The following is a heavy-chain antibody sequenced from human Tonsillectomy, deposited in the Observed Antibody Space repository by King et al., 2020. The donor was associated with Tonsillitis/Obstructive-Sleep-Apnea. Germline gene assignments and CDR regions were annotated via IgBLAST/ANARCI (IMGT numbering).Heavy chain of an antibody. CDR3: ARGRWFGAISNWFDP. Sequence: QLQESGPGLVKPSQTLSLTCTVSGGSISSGGYYWSWIRQHPGKGLEWIGYIHYSGSTYYNPSLKSRGTISVDTSKNQFSLKLSSVTAADTAVYYFARGRWFGAISNWFDPWGQGTLVTVSS. CDR1: GGSISSGGYY. J-gene: IGHJ5*02. V-gene: IGHV4-31*03. D-gene: IGHD3-10*01. CDR2: IHYSGST.